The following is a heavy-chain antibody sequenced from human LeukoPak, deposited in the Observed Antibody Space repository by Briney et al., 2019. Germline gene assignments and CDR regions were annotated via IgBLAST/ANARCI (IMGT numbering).Heavy chain of an antibody. D-gene: IGHD3-3*01. J-gene: IGHJ4*02. CDR3: ANAQVFGTPHFEY. Sequence: GGSLRLSCAASGFTFNSYSMHWVRQAPGKGLDWVSSITAGGATTYYADSVKGRFSISRDNSKNTLYPQMNSLRVEDTAVYYCANAQVFGTPHFEYWGQGTLVTVSS. V-gene: IGHV3-23*01. CDR1: GFTFNSYS. CDR2: ITAGGATT.